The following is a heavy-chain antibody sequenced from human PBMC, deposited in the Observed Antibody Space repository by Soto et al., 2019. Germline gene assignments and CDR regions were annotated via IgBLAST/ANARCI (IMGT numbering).Heavy chain of an antibody. V-gene: IGHV5-10-1*01. CDR1: GYSFTSYW. Sequence: PGESLKISCKGSGYSFTSYWISWVRQMPGKGLEWMGRIDPSDSYTNYSPSFQGHVTISADKSISTAYLQWSSLKASDTAMYYCARHHYYDSSGYLENWFDPWGQGTLVTVSS. D-gene: IGHD3-22*01. CDR2: IDPSDSYT. J-gene: IGHJ5*02. CDR3: ARHHYYDSSGYLENWFDP.